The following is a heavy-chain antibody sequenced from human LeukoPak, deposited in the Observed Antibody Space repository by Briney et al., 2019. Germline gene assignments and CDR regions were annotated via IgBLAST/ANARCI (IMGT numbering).Heavy chain of an antibody. CDR3: ARGWLGDIVATYGMDV. V-gene: IGHV4-34*01. CDR2: INHSGST. Sequence: PSETLSLTCAVYGGSFSGYYWSWIRQPPGKGLEWIGEINHSGSTNYNPSLKSRVTISVDTSKNQFSLKLSSVTAADTAVHYCARGWLGDIVATYGMDVWGQGTTVTVS. CDR1: GGSFSGYY. D-gene: IGHD5-12*01. J-gene: IGHJ6*02.